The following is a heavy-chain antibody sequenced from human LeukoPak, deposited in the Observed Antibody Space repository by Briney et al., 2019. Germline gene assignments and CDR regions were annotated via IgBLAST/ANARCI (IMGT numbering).Heavy chain of an antibody. CDR3: ARGRFNYDSTGYSSFYY. Sequence: GGSLRLSCAASGVTFSSYWMSWVRQAPGKGLEWVANIKEDGSEKYYVDSVKGRFTISRDNAKNSVYLQMNSLRAEDTAVYYCARGRFNYDSTGYSSFYYWGQGTLVTVSS. D-gene: IGHD3-22*01. J-gene: IGHJ4*02. CDR2: IKEDGSEK. V-gene: IGHV3-7*01. CDR1: GVTFSSYW.